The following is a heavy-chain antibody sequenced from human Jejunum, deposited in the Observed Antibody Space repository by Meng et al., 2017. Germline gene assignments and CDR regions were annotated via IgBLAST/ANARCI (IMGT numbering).Heavy chain of an antibody. D-gene: IGHD5/OR15-5a*01. J-gene: IGHJ3*02. V-gene: IGHV3-23*01. CDR3: AIRALSTSYWAFDI. Sequence: GGSLRLSCAASGFTSRTYAMTWVRQDPGKGLEGVSTININSGNIQYADSVKGRFTISRDSSQNTLNLQMNSLRAEDTALYYCAIRALSTSYWAFDIWGQGTRVTGSS. CDR1: GFTSRTYA. CDR2: ININSGNI.